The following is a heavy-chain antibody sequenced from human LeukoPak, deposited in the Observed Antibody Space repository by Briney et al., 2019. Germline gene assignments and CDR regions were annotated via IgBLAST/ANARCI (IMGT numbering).Heavy chain of an antibody. V-gene: IGHV1-69*05. D-gene: IGHD1-26*01. CDR1: GGTFSSYA. J-gene: IGHJ5*02. Sequence: SVKVSCKACGGTFSSYAISWVRQAPGQGLEWMGGIIPIFGTANYAQKFQGRVTITTDESTSTAYMELSRLRSEDTAVYYCARLREEWFDPWGQGTLVTVSS. CDR2: IIPIFGTA. CDR3: ARLREEWFDP.